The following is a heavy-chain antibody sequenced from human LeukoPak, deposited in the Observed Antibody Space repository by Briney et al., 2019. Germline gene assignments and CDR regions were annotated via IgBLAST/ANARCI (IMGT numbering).Heavy chain of an antibody. J-gene: IGHJ6*03. CDR2: IYTSGST. V-gene: IGHV4-4*07. D-gene: IGHD3-10*01. CDR1: GGSISSYY. CDR3: ARDFVYYYGSAYHYMDV. Sequence: SETLSLTCTVSGGSISSYYWSWIRQPAGKGLEWIGRIYTSGSTNYNPSLKSRVTMSVDTSKNQFSLKLSSVTAADTAVYYCARDFVYYYGSAYHYMDVWGKGTTVTVSS.